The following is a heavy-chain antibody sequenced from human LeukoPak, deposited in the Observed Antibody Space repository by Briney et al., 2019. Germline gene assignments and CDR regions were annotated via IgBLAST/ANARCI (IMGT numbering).Heavy chain of an antibody. V-gene: IGHV4-4*07. CDR2: IYGSGIT. Sequence: SETLSLTCTVSGGSIISNYWSWIRQSAGTGLEWIGRIYGSGITDYNPSLKSRVTMSLDTSRKQFSLRLTSVTAADTVVYYCARLKFYDSTGYSPGYYMDVWGKGTTVSVFS. CDR1: GGSIISNY. J-gene: IGHJ6*03. D-gene: IGHD3-22*01. CDR3: ARLKFYDSTGYSPGYYMDV.